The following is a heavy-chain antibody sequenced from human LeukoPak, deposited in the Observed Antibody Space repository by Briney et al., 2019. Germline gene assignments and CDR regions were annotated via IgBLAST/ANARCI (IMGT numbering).Heavy chain of an antibody. CDR1: GGSISSYY. CDR2: IYYSGST. V-gene: IGHV4-59*08. Sequence: SETLSLTCTVSGGSISSYYWSWIRQPPGKGLEWIGYIYYSGSTNYNPSLKSRVTISVDTSKNQFSLKLSSVTAADTAVYYCARWYSGSSRAFDIWGQGTMVTVSS. J-gene: IGHJ3*02. D-gene: IGHD1-26*01. CDR3: ARWYSGSSRAFDI.